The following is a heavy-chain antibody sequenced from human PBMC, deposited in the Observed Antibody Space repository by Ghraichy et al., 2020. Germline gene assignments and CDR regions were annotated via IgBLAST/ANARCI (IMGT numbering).Heavy chain of an antibody. CDR3: ARDRRGIVVVPAAFEPEYYYYYYMDV. V-gene: IGHV3-48*03. CDR1: GFTFSSYE. CDR2: ISSSGSTI. Sequence: GGSLRLSCAASGFTFSSYEMNWVRQAPGKGLEWVSYISSSGSTIYYADSVKGRFTISRDNAKNSLYLQMNSLRAEDTAVYYCARDRRGIVVVPAAFEPEYYYYYYMDVWGKGTTVTVSS. D-gene: IGHD2-2*01. J-gene: IGHJ6*03.